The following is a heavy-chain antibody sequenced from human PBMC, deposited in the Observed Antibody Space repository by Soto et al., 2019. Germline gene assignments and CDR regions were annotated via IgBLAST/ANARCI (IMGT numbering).Heavy chain of an antibody. V-gene: IGHV3-23*01. CDR3: VKRRGAGGHFDY. CDR2: VRIGGIT. Sequence: DVQVLESGGGLVQPEGSLRLSCAASGFTFSSYAMGWVRQGPGKGLEWVAVVRIGGITHYADSVRGRFSISRDNSKNTLSLQMSSLSAEATDVYFCVKRRGAGGHFDYWGQGALVTVSS. D-gene: IGHD2-15*01. CDR1: GFTFSSYA. J-gene: IGHJ4*02.